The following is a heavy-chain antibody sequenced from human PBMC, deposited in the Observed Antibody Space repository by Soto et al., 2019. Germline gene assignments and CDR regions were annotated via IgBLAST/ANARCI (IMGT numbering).Heavy chain of an antibody. CDR3: ARPYSSSSSMFDY. V-gene: IGHV4-39*01. CDR1: GDSISSSTYY. CDR2: IYHTGTT. J-gene: IGHJ4*02. Sequence: PSETLSLTCTVSGDSISSSTYYWGWIRQPPGKGLEWIGCIYHTGTTYYNPSLKSRVTISVDTSKNQFSLKLSSVTAADTAVYYCARPYSSSSSMFDYWGQGTLVTVSS. D-gene: IGHD6-6*01.